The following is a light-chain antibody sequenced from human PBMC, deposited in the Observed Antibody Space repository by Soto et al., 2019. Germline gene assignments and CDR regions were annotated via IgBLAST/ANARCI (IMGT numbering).Light chain of an antibody. J-gene: IGLJ1*01. V-gene: IGLV2-11*01. CDR3: CSYAGSYTYG. CDR2: NVI. CDR1: SSDVGGYNF. Sequence: QSLLTQPRSVSGSPGHSVTISCTGTSSDVGGYNFVSWYQHHPGKAPKLMIYNVIQRPSGVPDRFSASKSGNTACLTISGLQAEDEADYYCCSYAGSYTYGFGTGTKVTVL.